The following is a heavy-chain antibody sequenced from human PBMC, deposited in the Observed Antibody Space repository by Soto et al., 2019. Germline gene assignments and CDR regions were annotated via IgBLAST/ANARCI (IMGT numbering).Heavy chain of an antibody. CDR1: GGSIGSYY. CDR3: VTLYNSSSYIAMDV. D-gene: IGHD6-6*01. V-gene: IGHV4-59*01. J-gene: IGHJ6*02. Sequence: QVQLQESGPGLVKPSETLSLTCTVSGGSIGSYYWSWIRQPPGAGLEWMGYIFYSGTANYNPTNYNPSLKSRATTSVDTSKKQFSLRLGPVTATATAVYYCVTLYNSSSYIAMDVWGQGTRVTVSS. CDR2: IFYSGTANYNPT.